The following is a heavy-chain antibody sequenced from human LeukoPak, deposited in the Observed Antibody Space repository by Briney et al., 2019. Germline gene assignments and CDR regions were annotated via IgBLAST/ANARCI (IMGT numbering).Heavy chain of an antibody. CDR3: ARVSKGRTFTFYYYYMDV. CDR2: ISSSSSYI. D-gene: IGHD3-16*01. CDR1: GFTFSSYS. Sequence: GGSLRLSCAASGFTFSSYSMNWIRQAPGKGLEWVSSISSSSSYIYYADSVKGRFTISRDNAKNSLYLQMNSLRAEDTAVYYCARVSKGRTFTFYYYYMDVWGKGTTVTVSS. V-gene: IGHV3-21*01. J-gene: IGHJ6*03.